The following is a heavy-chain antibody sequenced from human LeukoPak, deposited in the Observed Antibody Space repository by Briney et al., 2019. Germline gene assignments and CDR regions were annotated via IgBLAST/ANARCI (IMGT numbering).Heavy chain of an antibody. CDR2: MNPNSGNT. CDR3: ASPGEGYAPAFDI. J-gene: IGHJ3*02. Sequence: ASVKVSCKASGYTFTSYDINWVRQATGQGLEWMGWMNPNSGNTGYAQRFQGRVTMTRNTSISTAYMELSSLRSEDTAVYYCASPGEGYAPAFDIWGQGTMVTVSS. CDR1: GYTFTSYD. V-gene: IGHV1-8*01. D-gene: IGHD3-16*01.